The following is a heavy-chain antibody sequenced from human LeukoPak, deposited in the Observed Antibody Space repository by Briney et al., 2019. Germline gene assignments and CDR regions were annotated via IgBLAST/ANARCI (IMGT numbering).Heavy chain of an antibody. J-gene: IGHJ4*02. V-gene: IGHV3-74*01. Sequence: PGGSLRLSCAASGFTFSSYWMHWVRQAPGKGLVWVSRITSDGSSTSYADSVKGRFTISRDNAKNTLYLQMNSLRAEDTAVYYCARRATTLLWGQGTLVTVSS. CDR3: ARRATTLL. D-gene: IGHD4-17*01. CDR1: GFTFSSYW. CDR2: ITSDGSST.